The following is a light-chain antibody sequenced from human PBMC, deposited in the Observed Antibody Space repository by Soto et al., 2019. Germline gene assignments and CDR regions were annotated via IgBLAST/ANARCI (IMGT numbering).Light chain of an antibody. V-gene: IGKV1D-13*01. CDR3: QQYNYYPLT. CDR1: QGISSG. Sequence: AIPLTQSPPSLSASLGDRVTITCRPSQGISSGLAWYQQRPGKAPILLIYDVSILASGVTSRFSGSGSGTDFTLTISGLQPEDFATYYCQQYNYYPLTFGGGTKVEIK. J-gene: IGKJ4*01. CDR2: DVS.